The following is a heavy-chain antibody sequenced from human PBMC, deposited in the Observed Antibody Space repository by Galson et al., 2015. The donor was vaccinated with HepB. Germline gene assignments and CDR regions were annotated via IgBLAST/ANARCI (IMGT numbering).Heavy chain of an antibody. Sequence: SLRLSCAASGFSFNSYAMTWVRQAPGKGLQWVSVISGSGEGTYYADSVKGRFTISRGDSKKTLYLQMNSLRAEDTAVYYCARDGDIAAAGVFDYWGQGTLVTVSS. D-gene: IGHD6-13*01. CDR3: ARDGDIAAAGVFDY. V-gene: IGHV3-23*01. CDR2: ISGSGEGT. CDR1: GFSFNSYA. J-gene: IGHJ4*02.